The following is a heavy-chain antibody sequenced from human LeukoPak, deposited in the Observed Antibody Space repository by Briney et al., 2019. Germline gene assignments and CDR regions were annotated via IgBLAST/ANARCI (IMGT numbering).Heavy chain of an antibody. CDR1: GFPFIDYS. Sequence: SGGSLRLSCAASGFPFIDYSMNWVRQAPGKGLEWISYIGISSGNTKYADSVKGRFTISRDYAKNSLYLQMNSLRVEDTAVYFRARDHNYAFDNWGQGTLVTVSS. D-gene: IGHD1-1*01. CDR2: IGISSGNT. CDR3: ARDHNYAFDN. J-gene: IGHJ4*02. V-gene: IGHV3-11*06.